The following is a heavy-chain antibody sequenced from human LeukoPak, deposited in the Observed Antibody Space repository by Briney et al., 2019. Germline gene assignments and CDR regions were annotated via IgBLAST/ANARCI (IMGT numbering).Heavy chain of an antibody. Sequence: ASVKVSCKASGGTFSSYAISWVRQAPGQGLEWMGGIIPIFGTANYAQKFQGRVTITADESTSTAYMELSSLRSEGTAVYYCARDLYSSSWYVWFDPWGQGTLVTVSS. J-gene: IGHJ5*02. D-gene: IGHD6-13*01. V-gene: IGHV1-69*13. CDR2: IIPIFGTA. CDR3: ARDLYSSSWYVWFDP. CDR1: GGTFSSYA.